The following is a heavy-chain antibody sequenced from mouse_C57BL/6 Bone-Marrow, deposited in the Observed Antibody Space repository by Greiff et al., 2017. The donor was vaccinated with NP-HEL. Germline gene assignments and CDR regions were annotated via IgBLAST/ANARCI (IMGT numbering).Heavy chain of an antibody. CDR3: ARSRITTVVAPFDY. D-gene: IGHD1-1*01. J-gene: IGHJ2*01. CDR1: GYAFTNYL. CDR2: INPGSGGT. Sequence: VQLQQSGAELVRPGTSVKVSCKASGYAFTNYLIEWVKQRPGQGLEWIGVINPGSGGTNYNEKFKGKATLTADKSSSTAYMQLSSLTSEYSAVYFCARSRITTVVAPFDYWGQGTTLTVSS. V-gene: IGHV1-54*01.